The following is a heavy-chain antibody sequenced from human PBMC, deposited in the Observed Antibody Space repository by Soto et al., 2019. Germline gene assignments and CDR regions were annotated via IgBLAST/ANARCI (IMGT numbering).Heavy chain of an antibody. CDR1: GGSISSYY. V-gene: IGHV4-4*07. J-gene: IGHJ6*02. D-gene: IGHD2-2*01. Sequence: QVQLQESGPGLVKPSVTLSLTCTVSGGSISSYYWSWIRQPAGKGLEWIGRIYTSGSTNYNPSLKSRVTMSVDTSKNQFSLKLSSVTAADTAVYYCARDRGYCSSTSCYYYYYYGMDVWGQGTTVTVSS. CDR2: IYTSGST. CDR3: ARDRGYCSSTSCYYYYYYGMDV.